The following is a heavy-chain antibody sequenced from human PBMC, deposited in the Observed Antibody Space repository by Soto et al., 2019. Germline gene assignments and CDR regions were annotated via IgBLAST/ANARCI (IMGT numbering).Heavy chain of an antibody. J-gene: IGHJ4*02. CDR1: GGSISSYY. CDR3: ARERYSGYIDY. V-gene: IGHV4-59*01. D-gene: IGHD6-13*01. Sequence: SETLSLTCTVSGGSISSYYWSWIRQPPGKGLEWIGYIYHSGSTNYNPSLKSRVTISLPTSKNQFSLKLSSVTAADTALYYCARERYSGYIDYWGQGNLVTVS. CDR2: IYHSGST.